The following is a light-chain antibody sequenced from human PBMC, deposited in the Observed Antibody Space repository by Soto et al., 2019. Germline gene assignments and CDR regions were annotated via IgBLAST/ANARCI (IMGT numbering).Light chain of an antibody. CDR1: QSVSSN. CDR2: GAS. Sequence: EIVMTQSPATLSVSPGERATLSCRASQSVSSNLAWYQQKPGQAPRLLIYGASTRATGISARFSGSGSGTEFTLTISSLQSEDFAIYYCQQYNDWPPLTSGGGTKVEIK. V-gene: IGKV3-15*01. CDR3: QQYNDWPPLT. J-gene: IGKJ4*01.